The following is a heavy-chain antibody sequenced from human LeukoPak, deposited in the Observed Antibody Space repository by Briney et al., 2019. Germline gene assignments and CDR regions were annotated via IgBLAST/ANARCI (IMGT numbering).Heavy chain of an antibody. Sequence: PSETLSLTCTVSGGSISSGGYYWSWIRQHPGKGLEWIGYIYYSGSTYYNPSLKSRVTISVDTSKNQFSLKLSSVTAADTAVYYCARGDTARAHFDYWGQGTLVTVSS. V-gene: IGHV4-31*03. CDR2: IYYSGST. D-gene: IGHD5-18*01. CDR1: GGSISSGGYY. CDR3: ARGDTARAHFDY. J-gene: IGHJ4*02.